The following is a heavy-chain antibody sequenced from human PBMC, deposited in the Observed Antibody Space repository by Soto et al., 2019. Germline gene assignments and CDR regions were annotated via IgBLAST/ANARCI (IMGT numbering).Heavy chain of an antibody. CDR1: GGSFSGYY. Sequence: ETLSLTCAVYGGSFSGYYRSWIRQPPGKGLEWIGEINHSGSTNYNPSLKSRVTISVDTSKNQFSLKLSSVTAADTAVYYCASTLWFGGYNWFDPWGQGTLVTVSS. CDR3: ASTLWFGGYNWFDP. D-gene: IGHD3-10*01. CDR2: INHSGST. V-gene: IGHV4-34*01. J-gene: IGHJ5*02.